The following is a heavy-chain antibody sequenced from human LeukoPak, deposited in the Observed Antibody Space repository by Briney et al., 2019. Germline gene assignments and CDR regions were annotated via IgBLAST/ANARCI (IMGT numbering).Heavy chain of an antibody. Sequence: ASAKVSCKASGYTFTSYGISWVRQAPGQGLEWMGWISAYNGNTNYAQKLQGRVTMTTDTSTSTAYMELRSLRSDDTAVYYCAREAGLLWFGELLSPWGQGTLVTVSS. CDR1: GYTFTSYG. CDR2: ISAYNGNT. V-gene: IGHV1-18*01. D-gene: IGHD3-10*01. J-gene: IGHJ5*02. CDR3: AREAGLLWFGELLSP.